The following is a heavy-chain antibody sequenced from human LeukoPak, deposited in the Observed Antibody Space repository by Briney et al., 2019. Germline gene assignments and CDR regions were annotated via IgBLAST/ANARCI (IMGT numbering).Heavy chain of an antibody. Sequence: GGSLRLSCAASGFTFSSYAMSWVRQAPGKGLEWVSAISGSGAITYYADSVKGRFTISRDNAKNTLYLQMNSLRAEDTAVYYCAKDPPGSGWYFDPWGQGTLVTVSS. CDR3: AKDPPGSGWYFDP. V-gene: IGHV3-23*01. CDR2: ISGSGAIT. D-gene: IGHD6-19*01. CDR1: GFTFSSYA. J-gene: IGHJ5*02.